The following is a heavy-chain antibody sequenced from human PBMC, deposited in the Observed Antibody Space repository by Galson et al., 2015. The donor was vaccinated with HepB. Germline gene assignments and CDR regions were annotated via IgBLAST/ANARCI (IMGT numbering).Heavy chain of an antibody. D-gene: IGHD5-24*01. CDR1: GFMFNNYG. J-gene: IGHJ4*02. V-gene: IGHV3-30*18. Sequence: SLRLSCAASGFMFNNYGMIWIRQAPGKGLDWVAAISYEGSRIYYGDSVKGRFTISRDNSNNMLYLQMDSLRLDDTAVYYCAKGPLYNYVYLDYWGQETLVTVSS. CDR2: ISYEGSRI. CDR3: AKGPLYNYVYLDY.